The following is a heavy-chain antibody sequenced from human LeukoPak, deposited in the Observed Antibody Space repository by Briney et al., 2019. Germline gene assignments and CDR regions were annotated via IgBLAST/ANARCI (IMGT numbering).Heavy chain of an antibody. V-gene: IGHV4-4*02. CDR2: MYLSGTT. CDR3: AGLVGRYSSGLYYYYFDY. Sequence: SGTLSLTCTVSGDSINSLDLWSWVRQPPGKGLEWIGEMYLSGTTHSNPSVKSQVTISIDKSKNQFFLNLSSVTAADTAVYYCAGLVGRYSSGLYYYYFDYWGQGTLVTVSS. CDR1: GDSINSLDL. D-gene: IGHD3-22*01. J-gene: IGHJ4*02.